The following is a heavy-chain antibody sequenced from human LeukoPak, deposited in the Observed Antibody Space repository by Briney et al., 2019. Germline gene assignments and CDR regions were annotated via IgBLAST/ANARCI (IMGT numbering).Heavy chain of an antibody. CDR1: GFTFADYA. D-gene: IGHD1-1*01. CDR3: AKDRSGETETYDY. J-gene: IGHJ4*02. V-gene: IGHV3-30*02. CDR2: IRYDGTNK. Sequence: PGGSLRLSCTASGFTFADYAMSWFRQAPGKGLQWIAFIRYDGTNKYYADFVKGRFTISRDNSKNTVYLQMDSLRLEDTAVYFCAKDRSGETETYDYWGQGTLVTVSS.